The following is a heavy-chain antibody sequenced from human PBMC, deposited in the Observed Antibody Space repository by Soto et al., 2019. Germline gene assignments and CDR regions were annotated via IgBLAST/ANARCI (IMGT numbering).Heavy chain of an antibody. CDR2: IIPIFGTA. CDR3: ARVSAYSYGTYYFDY. V-gene: IGHV1-69*06. D-gene: IGHD5-18*01. J-gene: IGHJ4*02. Sequence: SVKVSCKASGGTFSSYAISWVRQAPGQGLEWMGGIIPIFGTANYAQKFQGRVTIAADKSTSTAYMELSSLRSEDTAVYYCARVSAYSYGTYYFDYWGQGTLVTVSS. CDR1: GGTFSSYA.